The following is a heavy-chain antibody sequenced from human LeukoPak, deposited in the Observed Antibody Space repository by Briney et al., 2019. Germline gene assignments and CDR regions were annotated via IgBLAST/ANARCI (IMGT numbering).Heavy chain of an antibody. V-gene: IGHV3-23*01. Sequence: GGSLRLSCAASGFTFSSYAMSWVRQAPGKGLEWVSAISGSGGSTYYAGSVKGRFTISRDNSKNTLYLQMNSLRAEDTAVYYCARDPSPYSSSWYWYYWGQGTLVTVSS. CDR1: GFTFSSYA. J-gene: IGHJ4*02. CDR3: ARDPSPYSSSWYWYY. D-gene: IGHD6-13*01. CDR2: ISGSGGST.